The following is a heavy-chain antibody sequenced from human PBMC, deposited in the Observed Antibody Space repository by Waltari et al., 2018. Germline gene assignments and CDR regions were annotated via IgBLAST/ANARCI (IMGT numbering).Heavy chain of an antibody. CDR2: IIPIFGTA. J-gene: IGHJ4*02. Sequence: QVQLVESGGGVVQPGRSLRLSCAASGGTFSSYAISWVRQAPGQGLEWMGRIIPIFGTANYAQKFQGRVTITADKSTSTAYMELSSLRSEDTAVYYCARDSTDYWGQGTLVTVSS. CDR3: ARDSTDY. CDR1: GGTFSSYA. V-gene: IGHV1-69*06.